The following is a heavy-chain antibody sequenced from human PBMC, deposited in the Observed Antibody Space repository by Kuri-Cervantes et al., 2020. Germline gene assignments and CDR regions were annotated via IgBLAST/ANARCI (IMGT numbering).Heavy chain of an antibody. D-gene: IGHD3-3*01. J-gene: IGHJ4*02. CDR2: ISYDGSNK. CDR3: TKRPSGSYRPFEY. V-gene: IGHV3-30*18. Sequence: GGSLRLSCAASGFTFSSYGMHWVRQAPGKGLEWVAVISYDGSNKYYADSVKRRFTISRDNSKNTLYLQMNTLRVEDTAVYYCTKRPSGSYRPFEYWGQGTLVTVSS. CDR1: GFTFSSYG.